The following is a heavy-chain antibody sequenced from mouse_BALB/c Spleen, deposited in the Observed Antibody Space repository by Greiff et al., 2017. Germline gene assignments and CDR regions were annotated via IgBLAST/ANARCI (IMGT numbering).Heavy chain of an antibody. V-gene: IGHV3-2*02. CDR1: GYSITSDYA. J-gene: IGHJ4*01. Sequence: EVKLQESGPGLVKPSQSLSLTCTVTGYSITSDYAWNWIRQFPGNKLEWMGYISYSGSTSYNPSLKSRISITRDTSKNQFFLQLNSVTTEDTATYYCAREDYRYDDAMDYWGQGTSVTVSS. D-gene: IGHD2-14*01. CDR2: ISYSGST. CDR3: AREDYRYDDAMDY.